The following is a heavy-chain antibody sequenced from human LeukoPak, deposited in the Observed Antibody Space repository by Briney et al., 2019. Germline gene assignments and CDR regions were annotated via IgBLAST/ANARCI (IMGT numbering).Heavy chain of an antibody. J-gene: IGHJ6*02. CDR2: IYYSGTT. CDR3: AREDPQTTVPEGMDV. Sequence: PSETLSLTCTVSGGSISHYYWSWIRQSPGKGLEWIGYIYYSGTTNYNSSLKSRVTISVDTSRNQFSPQLRSVTAADTAVYYCAREDPQTTVPEGMDVWGQGTTVIVSS. D-gene: IGHD4-17*01. V-gene: IGHV4-59*01. CDR1: GGSISHYY.